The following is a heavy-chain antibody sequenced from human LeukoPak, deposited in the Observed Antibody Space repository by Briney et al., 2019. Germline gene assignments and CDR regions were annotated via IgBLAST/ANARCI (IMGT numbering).Heavy chain of an antibody. CDR2: IYYSGST. V-gene: IGHV4-39*07. J-gene: IGHJ4*02. D-gene: IGHD5-24*01. CDR1: GGSISSSSYY. Sequence: SETLSLTCTVSGGSISSSSYYWGWIRQPPGKGLEWIGSIYYSGSTYYNPSLKSRVTISVDTSKNQFSLKLSSVTAADTAVYYCARGDGYNNVIDYWGQGTLVTVAS. CDR3: ARGDGYNNVIDY.